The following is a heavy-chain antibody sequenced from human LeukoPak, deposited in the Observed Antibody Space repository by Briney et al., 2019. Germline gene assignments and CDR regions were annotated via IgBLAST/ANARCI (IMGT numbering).Heavy chain of an antibody. CDR3: ARQGVDTAMVIDY. D-gene: IGHD5-18*01. Sequence: SETLSLTCTVSGGSISSSSYYWGWIRQPPGKGLEWIGSIYYSGSTYYNPSLKSRVTISVDTSKNQFSLKLSSVTAADTAVYYCARQGVDTAMVIDYWGQGALVTVSS. CDR1: GGSISSSSYY. V-gene: IGHV4-39*01. CDR2: IYYSGST. J-gene: IGHJ4*02.